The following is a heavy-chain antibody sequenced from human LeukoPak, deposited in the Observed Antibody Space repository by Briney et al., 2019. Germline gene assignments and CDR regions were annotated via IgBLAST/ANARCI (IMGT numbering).Heavy chain of an antibody. V-gene: IGHV3-64*01. Sequence: GGSLRLSCAASGFDFGNYAMHWVRQAPGKGLEYVSAITAYGTGTYYANSVKGRFTVSRDNFRNTLYLLMGSLRAEDMAVYYCARAPTTVSYHFDSWGQGTLVTVSS. CDR3: ARAPTTVSYHFDS. CDR1: GFDFGNYA. CDR2: ITAYGTGT. J-gene: IGHJ4*02. D-gene: IGHD1/OR15-1a*01.